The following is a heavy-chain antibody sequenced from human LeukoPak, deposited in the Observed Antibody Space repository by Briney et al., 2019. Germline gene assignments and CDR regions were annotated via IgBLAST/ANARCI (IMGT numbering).Heavy chain of an antibody. CDR1: GFPFDDYA. CDR3: VKDFGQTTAAIAY. J-gene: IGHJ4*02. V-gene: IGHV3-9*01. CDR2: IRWSNDSV. D-gene: IGHD2-2*01. Sequence: GGSLRLSCAASGFPFDDYAMHWVRQAPGKGLEWVSGIRWSNDSVGYADSVRGRFTISRDKAKNSLYLQMNSLRAEDTALYYCVKDFGQTTAAIAYWGQGTLVTVSS.